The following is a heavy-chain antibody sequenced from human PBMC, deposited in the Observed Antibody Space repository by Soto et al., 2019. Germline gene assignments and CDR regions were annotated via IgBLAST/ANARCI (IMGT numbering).Heavy chain of an antibody. D-gene: IGHD6-19*01. Sequence: QVQLVQSGAEVKKPGSSVKVSCKASGGTFSSYAISWVRQAPGQGLEWMGGIIPIFGTANYAQKFQGRVTITADESTSTAYMELSSLRSEDTAVYYCASKVGSGWYYYYYGMDVWGQGTTVTVSS. V-gene: IGHV1-69*12. J-gene: IGHJ6*02. CDR2: IIPIFGTA. CDR1: GGTFSSYA. CDR3: ASKVGSGWYYYYYGMDV.